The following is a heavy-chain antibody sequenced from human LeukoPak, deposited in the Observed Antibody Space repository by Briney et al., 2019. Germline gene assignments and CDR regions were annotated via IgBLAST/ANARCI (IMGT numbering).Heavy chain of an antibody. J-gene: IGHJ5*02. D-gene: IGHD6-13*01. CDR2: ISGSGGST. V-gene: IGHV3-23*01. CDR1: GYTFSSYA. CDR3: AKTSGAAAGTGLDP. Sequence: GGSLRLSCAASGYTFSSYAMSWVRQAPGKGLEWVSAISGSGGSTYYADSVKGRFTISRDNSKNTLYLQMNSLRAEDTAVYYCAKTSGAAAGTGLDPWGQGTLVTVSS.